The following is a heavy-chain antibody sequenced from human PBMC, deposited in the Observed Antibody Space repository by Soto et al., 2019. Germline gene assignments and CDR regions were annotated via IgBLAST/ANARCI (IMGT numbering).Heavy chain of an antibody. D-gene: IGHD3-10*01. Sequence: QVQLVQSGAEVKKPGSSVKVSCKASEGTFSSYAISWVRQAPGQGLEWMGGIIPIFGTANYAQKFQGRGTITADESTSTAYMELSSLRSEDTAVYYCAREVVRGDLDYWGQGTLVTVSS. CDR2: IIPIFGTA. CDR3: AREVVRGDLDY. V-gene: IGHV1-69*12. CDR1: EGTFSSYA. J-gene: IGHJ4*02.